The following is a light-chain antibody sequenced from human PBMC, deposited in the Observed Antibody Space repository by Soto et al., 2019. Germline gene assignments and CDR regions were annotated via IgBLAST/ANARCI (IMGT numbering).Light chain of an antibody. CDR3: QVWERSTRV. J-gene: IGLJ3*02. Sequence: SYELTQPPSVSVSPGQTASITCSGDKLGNKYACWYQQKPGQSPVLVIYKDSKRPSGIPELFSGSNSGNTATLTISGTQAIDEADYDCQVWERSTRVFGGGTKLTVL. V-gene: IGLV3-1*01. CDR1: KLGNKY. CDR2: KDS.